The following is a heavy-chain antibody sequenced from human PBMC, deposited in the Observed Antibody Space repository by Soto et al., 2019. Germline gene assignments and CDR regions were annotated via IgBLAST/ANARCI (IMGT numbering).Heavy chain of an antibody. V-gene: IGHV5-51*01. D-gene: IGHD3-9*01. J-gene: IGHJ4*02. CDR2: IYPDDSDT. CDR3: ATASDWAFDY. CDR1: GYSFINYW. Sequence: GESLKISCKASGYSFINYWIGWVRQMPGKGLEWMGIIYPDDSDTRYSPSFQGQVTISADESISTAYLQWSSLRASDTAMYYCATASDWAFDYWGQGTLVTVSS.